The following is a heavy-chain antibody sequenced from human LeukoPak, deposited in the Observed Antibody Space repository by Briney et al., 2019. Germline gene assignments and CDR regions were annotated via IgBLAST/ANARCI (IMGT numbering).Heavy chain of an antibody. CDR1: GYTFTSYD. V-gene: IGHV1-8*01. CDR3: ARREYGSGSYHLVY. Sequence: ASVKVSCKASGYTFTSYDINWVRQATGQGLEWMGWMNPNSGNTGYAQKFQGRVTMTTNTAISTAYMELSSLRSEDTAEYYCARREYGSGSYHLVYWGPGTLVTVSS. CDR2: MNPNSGNT. J-gene: IGHJ4*02. D-gene: IGHD3-10*01.